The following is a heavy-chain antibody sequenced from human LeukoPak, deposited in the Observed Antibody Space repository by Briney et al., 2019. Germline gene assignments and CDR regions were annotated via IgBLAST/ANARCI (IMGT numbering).Heavy chain of an antibody. CDR2: INPNSGNT. CDR1: GYTFTSYD. CDR3: ARVMVRGVKYLLGY. D-gene: IGHD3-10*01. Sequence: ASVKVSCKASGYTFTSYDINWVRQATGQGLEWMGWINPNSGNTGFAQKFQGRVTMTRNTSISTAYMELSSLRSEDTAVYYCARVMVRGVKYLLGYWGQGTLVTVSS. J-gene: IGHJ4*02. V-gene: IGHV1-8*01.